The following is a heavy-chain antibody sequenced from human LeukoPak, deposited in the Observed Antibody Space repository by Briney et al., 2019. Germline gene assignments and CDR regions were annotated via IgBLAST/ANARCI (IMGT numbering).Heavy chain of an antibody. Sequence: SVKVSCKASGGTFSSYAISWVRQAPGQGLEWMGRIIPILGIANYAQKFQGRVTITADKSTSTAHMELSSLRSEDTAVYYCARDRSPETDYYYGMDVWGQGTTVTVSS. CDR2: IIPILGIA. V-gene: IGHV1-69*04. D-gene: IGHD2-15*01. J-gene: IGHJ6*02. CDR1: GGTFSSYA. CDR3: ARDRSPETDYYYGMDV.